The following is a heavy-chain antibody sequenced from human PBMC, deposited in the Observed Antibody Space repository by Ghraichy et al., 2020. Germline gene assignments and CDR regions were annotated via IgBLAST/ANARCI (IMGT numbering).Heavy chain of an antibody. V-gene: IGHV3-7*03. CDR1: GFTFSSDG. CDR3: ARSFTSAWYPKYFHH. D-gene: IGHD2-2*01. CDR2: IKQDGSEK. J-gene: IGHJ1*01. Sequence: GGSLRLSCAASGFTFSSDGMSWVRQAPGKGLEWVANIKQDGSEKFYVASVKGRFTISRDNTKSSLYLEMNSLTGEDTAFYYCARSFTSAWYPKYFHHCGRGTLVTVSP.